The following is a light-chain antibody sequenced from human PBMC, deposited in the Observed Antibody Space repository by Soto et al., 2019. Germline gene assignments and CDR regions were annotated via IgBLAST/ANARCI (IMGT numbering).Light chain of an antibody. CDR3: QQYNNWPRT. CDR2: GAS. V-gene: IGKV3-15*01. CDR1: QSVSSN. J-gene: IGKJ1*01. Sequence: IVMTQSPPTLSVSPGERATLSCRASQSVSSNLAWYQQKPGQAPRLLIYGASTRATGIPARFSGSGSGTEFTLTISSLQSEDFAVYYCQQYNNWPRTFGQGTKVEIK.